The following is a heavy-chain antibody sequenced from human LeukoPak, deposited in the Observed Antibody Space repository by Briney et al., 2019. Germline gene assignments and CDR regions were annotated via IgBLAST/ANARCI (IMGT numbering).Heavy chain of an antibody. CDR1: GFTFSSYS. CDR2: ISSSSSYI. Sequence: PGGSLRLSCAASGFTFSSYSMHWVRQAPGKGLVWVSSISSSSSYIYYADSVKGRFTISRDNAKNSLYLQMNSLRAEDTAVYYCASHRIGYYFDYWGQGTLVTVSS. V-gene: IGHV3-21*01. J-gene: IGHJ4*02. D-gene: IGHD2-15*01. CDR3: ASHRIGYYFDY.